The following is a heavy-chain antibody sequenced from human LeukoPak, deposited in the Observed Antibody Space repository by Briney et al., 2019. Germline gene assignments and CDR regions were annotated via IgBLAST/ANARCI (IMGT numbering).Heavy chain of an antibody. CDR3: ARDPEGSGCYFDY. D-gene: IGHD6-19*01. CDR1: GYTFTSYF. V-gene: IGHV1-46*01. J-gene: IGHJ4*02. Sequence: ASVKVSCKASGYTFTSYFMHWVRQAPGQGLELMGIINPSGGSTSYAQKFQGRVTMTRDTSTSRVYMELTSLRSEDTAVYYCARDPEGSGCYFDYWGQGTLVTVSS. CDR2: INPSGGST.